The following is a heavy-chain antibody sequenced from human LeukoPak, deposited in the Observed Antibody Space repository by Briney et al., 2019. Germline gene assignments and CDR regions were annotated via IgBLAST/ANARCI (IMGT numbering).Heavy chain of an antibody. Sequence: SETLSLTCTVSGGSISGDHWNWIRQPPGKGLEWIGYIYYSGSTNYNPSLKSRVTVSIDTSKNQFSLKLTSVTAADTAVYYCARRNDFGIWGQGTMVTVSS. J-gene: IGHJ3*02. CDR3: ARRNDFGI. CDR1: GGSISGDH. CDR2: IYYSGST. V-gene: IGHV4-59*08.